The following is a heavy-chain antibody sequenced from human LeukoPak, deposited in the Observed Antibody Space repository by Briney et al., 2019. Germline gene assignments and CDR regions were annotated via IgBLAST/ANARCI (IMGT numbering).Heavy chain of an antibody. D-gene: IGHD5-18*01. Sequence: PSETLSLTCTVSGYSISSGYYWGWIRQPPGKGLEWTGSIDHSGSTYYNPSLKSRITISVDTSKNQFSLRLSSVTAADTAIYYCARVYIYGRSYFDYWGQGTLVTVSS. CDR1: GYSISSGYY. J-gene: IGHJ4*02. CDR2: IDHSGST. CDR3: ARVYIYGRSYFDY. V-gene: IGHV4-38-2*02.